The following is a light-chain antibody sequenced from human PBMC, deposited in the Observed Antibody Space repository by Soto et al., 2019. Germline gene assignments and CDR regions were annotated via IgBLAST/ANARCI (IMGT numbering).Light chain of an antibody. CDR3: QQYNNWPPNWT. V-gene: IGKV3-15*01. J-gene: IGKJ1*01. Sequence: EIVMTQSPATLSVSPGERATLSCRASQSVSSNLAWYQQKPGQAPRLLIYGASTRATGIPARFSGSGSGTEFTLTISSLQSEEFAVYYCQQYNNWPPNWTFGQGTKVDIK. CDR1: QSVSSN. CDR2: GAS.